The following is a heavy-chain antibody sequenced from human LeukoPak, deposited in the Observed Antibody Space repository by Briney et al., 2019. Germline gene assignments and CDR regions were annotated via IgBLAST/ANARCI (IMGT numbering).Heavy chain of an antibody. D-gene: IGHD3-16*01. CDR2: IDTAGDT. CDR3: TRGGDGFDP. J-gene: IGHJ5*02. V-gene: IGHV3-13*01. Sequence: PGGSLRLSGAASGFTFSRYDMPWVRQATGKGLEWVSAIDTAGDTYYSGSVKGRFTISRENAKNSFYLQMNSLRAGDTAVYYCTRGGDGFDPWGQGTLVTVSS. CDR1: GFTFSRYD.